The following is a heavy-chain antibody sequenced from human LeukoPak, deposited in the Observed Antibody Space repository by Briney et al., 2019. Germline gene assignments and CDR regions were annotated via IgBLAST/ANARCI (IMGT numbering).Heavy chain of an antibody. D-gene: IGHD2-2*01. CDR1: GGTFSSYA. Sequence: AASVKVSCKASGGTFSSYAISWVRQAPGQGLEWMGGIIPIFGTANYAQKFQGRVTITADESTSTAYMELSSLRSEDTAVYYCARGVVVPAAIPYNWFDPWGQGTLVTVSS. J-gene: IGHJ5*02. CDR3: ARGVVVPAAIPYNWFDP. CDR2: IIPIFGTA. V-gene: IGHV1-69*01.